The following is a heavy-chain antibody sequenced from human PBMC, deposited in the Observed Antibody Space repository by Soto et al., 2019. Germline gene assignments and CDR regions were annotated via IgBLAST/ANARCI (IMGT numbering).Heavy chain of an antibody. CDR2: IIPIFGTA. V-gene: IGHV1-69*01. CDR3: ARDGGRHAGGIDY. Sequence: QVQLVQSGAEVKKPGSSVKVSCKASGGTFSSYSINWVRQAPGQGLEWMGEIIPIFGTANYAQNFQSRVTFTADESTSTAYMEPSSLISEDTAVYCCARDGGRHAGGIDYWGQGTLVTVSS. CDR1: GGTFSSYS. J-gene: IGHJ4*02. D-gene: IGHD1-26*01.